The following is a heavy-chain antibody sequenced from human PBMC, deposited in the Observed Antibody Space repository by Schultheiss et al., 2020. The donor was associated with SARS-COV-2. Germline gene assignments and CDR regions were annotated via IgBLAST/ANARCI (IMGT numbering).Heavy chain of an antibody. Sequence: SETLSLTCTVSGGSISSYYWSWIRQPPGKGLEWIGYIYYSGSTNYNPSLKSRVTMSVDTSKNQFSLKLSSVTAADTAVYYCAQIRGSTGWFYSWGQGALVTVSS. CDR3: AQIRGSTGWFYS. CDR2: IYYSGST. CDR1: GGSISSYY. J-gene: IGHJ5*01. D-gene: IGHD1-1*01. V-gene: IGHV4-59*12.